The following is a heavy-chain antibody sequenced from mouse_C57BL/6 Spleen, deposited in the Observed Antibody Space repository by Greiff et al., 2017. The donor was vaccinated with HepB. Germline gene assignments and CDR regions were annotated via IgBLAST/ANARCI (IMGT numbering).Heavy chain of an antibody. J-gene: IGHJ1*03. CDR2: IRSKSSNYAT. Sequence: EVMLVESGGGLVQPKGSLKLSCAASGFTFNTYAMHWVRQAPGKGLEWVARIRSKSSNYATYYADSVKDRFTISRDDSQSMLYLQMNNLKTEDTAMYYCVRERLENHYYGSSYWYFDVWGTGTTVTVSS. CDR3: VRERLENHYYGSSYWYFDV. CDR1: GFTFNTYA. V-gene: IGHV10-3*01. D-gene: IGHD1-1*01.